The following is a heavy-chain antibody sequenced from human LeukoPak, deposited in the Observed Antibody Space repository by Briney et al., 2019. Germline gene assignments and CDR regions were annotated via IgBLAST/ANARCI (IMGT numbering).Heavy chain of an antibody. D-gene: IGHD3-10*02. Sequence: GGSLRLSCAASGFTFSSYGMSWVRQAPGKGLEWVSYSSSSGSTIYYADSVKGRFTISRDNAKNSLYLQMNSLRAEDTAVYYCAELGITMIGGVWGKGTTVTISS. V-gene: IGHV3-48*04. CDR3: AELGITMIGGV. CDR1: GFTFSSYG. CDR2: SSSSGSTI. J-gene: IGHJ6*04.